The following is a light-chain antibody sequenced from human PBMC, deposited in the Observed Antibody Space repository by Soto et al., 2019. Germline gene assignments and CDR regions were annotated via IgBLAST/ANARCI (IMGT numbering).Light chain of an antibody. Sequence: LTQSPATLSLKQGERATLSCRASQSVTNSLAWYQQKPGQAPKFLIYGVSSRATGIPDRFSGSGSGTDFTLTISRLEPEDFAVYHCQQYGSSPLITFGQGTRLEI. CDR3: QQYGSSPLIT. V-gene: IGKV3-20*01. CDR1: QSVTNS. CDR2: GVS. J-gene: IGKJ5*01.